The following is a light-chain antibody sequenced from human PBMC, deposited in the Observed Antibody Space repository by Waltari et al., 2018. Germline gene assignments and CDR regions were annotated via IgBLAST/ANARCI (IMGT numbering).Light chain of an antibody. CDR2: DTS. Sequence: ETATLSCRASHSIANYLAWYQQRPGQAPRLLMYDTSNRATGIPARFSGSGYETDFTLTISSLEPEDFGVYYCQQRSNWPLTFGGGTKVEIK. J-gene: IGKJ4*01. CDR1: HSIANY. V-gene: IGKV3-11*01. CDR3: QQRSNWPLT.